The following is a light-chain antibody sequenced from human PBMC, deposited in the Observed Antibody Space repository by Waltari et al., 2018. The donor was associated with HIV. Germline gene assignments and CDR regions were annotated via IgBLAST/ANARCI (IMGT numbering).Light chain of an antibody. V-gene: IGLV2-18*02. J-gene: IGLJ2*01. CDR3: SSYTSSSTLV. CDR2: LVG. CDR1: RSEVGSSYG. Sequence: QSALTQPPSVSRSPGPSVTISCTGHRSEVGSSYGVSGYQPPPATAPKLMIYLVGNRPSGVPHRFSGSNSGNTASLTISGLQAEDDADYYCSSYTSSSTLVFGGGTKLTVL.